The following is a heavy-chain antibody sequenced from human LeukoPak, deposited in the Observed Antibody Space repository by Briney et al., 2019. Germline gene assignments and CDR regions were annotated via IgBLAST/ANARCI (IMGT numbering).Heavy chain of an antibody. J-gene: IGHJ4*02. CDR1: GYTLTEYY. CDR2: IIPDSGGT. V-gene: IGHV1-2*02. D-gene: IGHD2-8*02. Sequence: GESLKISCKASGYTLTEYYIHWVRQAPGQGLEWMGFIIPDSGGTTYQQKFQGRVTMTRDTSISTFYMELSSLRPDDTAVYYCSTEDKYCTGANCGVFWGRGTLVTVSS. CDR3: STEDKYCTGANCGVF.